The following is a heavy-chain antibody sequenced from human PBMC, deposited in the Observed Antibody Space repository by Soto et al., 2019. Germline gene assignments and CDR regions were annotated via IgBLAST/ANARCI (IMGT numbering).Heavy chain of an antibody. D-gene: IGHD2-2*01. V-gene: IGHV1-69*01. CDR3: ARSQGSSTSLEIYYYYYYGMDV. CDR2: IIPITGTA. Sequence: QVQLVQSGAEVKKPGSSVKVSCKASGGTFGSYAISWVPQAPGQGPEWMGGIIPITGTANYAQKFQGRVTITADESTSTASMQLSSLRSEDTAVYYCARSQGSSTSLEIYYYYYYGMDVWGQGTTVTVSS. J-gene: IGHJ6*02. CDR1: GGTFGSYA.